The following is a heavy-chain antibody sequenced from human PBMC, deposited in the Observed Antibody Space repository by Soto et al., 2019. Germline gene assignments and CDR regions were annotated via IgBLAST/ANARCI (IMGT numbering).Heavy chain of an antibody. Sequence: QVHLQQWGAGLLKPSETLSLTCGVYNGSFSDYFWNWIRQPPGKGLEWIGEIKESGFATYNPSLKRRVTMSVDTANNQFSLKVTSVTAADTAVYYCARGKSSGPLYDFDTWGQGTRVTVSS. CDR1: NGSFSDYF. J-gene: IGHJ4*02. CDR2: IKESGFA. V-gene: IGHV4-34*01. CDR3: ARGKSSGPLYDFDT. D-gene: IGHD6-19*01.